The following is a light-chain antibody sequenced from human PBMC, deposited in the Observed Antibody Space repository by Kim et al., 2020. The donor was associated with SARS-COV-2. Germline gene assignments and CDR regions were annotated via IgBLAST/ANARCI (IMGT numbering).Light chain of an antibody. J-gene: IGLJ3*02. CDR1: SSDIGSNT. CDR3: AAWDDSLNGWV. CDR2: ANN. Sequence: QSALTQPPSTSGTPGQRVTISCSASSSDIGSNTVNWYQQLPGTAPKLLVYANNQRPSGVPDRFSGSKSGTSASLGISGLLSEDEADYYCAAWDDSLNGWVFGGGTQLTVL. V-gene: IGLV1-44*01.